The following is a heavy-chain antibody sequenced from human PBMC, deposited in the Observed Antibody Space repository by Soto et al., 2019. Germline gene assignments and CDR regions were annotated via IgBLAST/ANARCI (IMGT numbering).Heavy chain of an antibody. J-gene: IGHJ4*02. CDR1: GYTFTDHG. V-gene: IGHV1-18*01. Sequence: ASVKVSCKTSGYTFTDHGIDWVRQAPGQGLEWVGWVSSYNGNTNYAYNLKDRVIMTTDASTSTAYMGLSSLRSEDTAVYYCARGELWYTNYYDSSGYWPHYWGQGTLVTVSS. CDR3: ARGELWYTNYYDSSGYWPHY. D-gene: IGHD3-22*01. CDR2: VSSYNGNT.